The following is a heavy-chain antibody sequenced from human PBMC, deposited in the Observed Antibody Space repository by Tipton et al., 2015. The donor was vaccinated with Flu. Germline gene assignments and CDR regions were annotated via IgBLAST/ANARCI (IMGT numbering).Heavy chain of an antibody. D-gene: IGHD4-23*01. J-gene: IGHJ3*01. CDR2: VNHSGGT. Sequence: TLSLTCTISGGSFSAYYWSWIRQSPGKGLEWIGEVNHSGGTNYNPSPKGRVTISLDTSKNHFSLELSSVTAADTAVYYCAGTMLVTPDAFDVWGQGTMVTVSS. V-gene: IGHV4-34*01. CDR3: AGTMLVTPDAFDV. CDR1: GGSFSAYY.